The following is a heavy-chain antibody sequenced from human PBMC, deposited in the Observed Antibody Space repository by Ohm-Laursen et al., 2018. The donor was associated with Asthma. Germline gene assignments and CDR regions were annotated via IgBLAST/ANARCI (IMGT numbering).Heavy chain of an antibody. CDR2: IYSGGST. J-gene: IGHJ6*02. CDR3: AKVVLMDV. V-gene: IGHV3-53*01. Sequence: SLRLSCAASGFTFSDYYMSWIRQAPGKGLEWVSVIYSGGSTYYADSVKGRFTISRDNSKNTLYLQMNSLRAEDTAVYYCAKVVLMDVWGQGTTVTVSS. CDR1: GFTFSDYY. D-gene: IGHD3-16*02.